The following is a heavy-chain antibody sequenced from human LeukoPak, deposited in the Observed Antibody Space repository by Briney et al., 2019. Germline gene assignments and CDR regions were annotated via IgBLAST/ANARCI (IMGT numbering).Heavy chain of an antibody. J-gene: IGHJ5*02. CDR1: GFTFSSYG. Sequence: PGGSLRLSCAASGFTFSSYGMHWVRQAPGKGLEWVAFIRYDGSNKYYADSVKGRFTISRDNSKNTLYLQMNSLRAKDTAVYYCAKDLYYYDSSGRSNWFDPWGQGTLVTVSS. V-gene: IGHV3-30*02. CDR2: IRYDGSNK. CDR3: AKDLYYYDSSGRSNWFDP. D-gene: IGHD3-22*01.